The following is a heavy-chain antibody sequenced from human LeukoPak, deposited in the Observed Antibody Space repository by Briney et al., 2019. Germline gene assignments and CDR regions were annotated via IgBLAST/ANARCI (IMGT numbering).Heavy chain of an antibody. V-gene: IGHV4-34*01. Sequence: PLQTPSPTRAVYGGDLSGYYWGWVRPPPREGRGGVGEINHSGSTNYNPSLKSRVTISVDTSKNQFSLKLSSVTAADTAVYYCARAGWLRTKGYFDYWGQGTLVTVSS. CDR2: INHSGST. D-gene: IGHD5-12*01. CDR1: GGDLSGYY. J-gene: IGHJ4*02. CDR3: ARAGWLRTKGYFDY.